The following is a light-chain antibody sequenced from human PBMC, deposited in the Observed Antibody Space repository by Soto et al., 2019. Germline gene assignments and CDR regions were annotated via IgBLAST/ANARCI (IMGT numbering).Light chain of an antibody. CDR1: QSVLYSSNNKNY. V-gene: IGKV4-1*01. CDR3: KKYYSTPWT. J-gene: IGKJ1*01. CDR2: WAS. Sequence: DIVMTQSPDSLAGSLGGKATITCTPSQSVLYSSNNKNYLAWYQQKPGQPPKLLIYWASTRESGVPDRFSGSGSGTDFTLTISSLQAEEVAVYYCKKYYSTPWTFGHGTKVAIK.